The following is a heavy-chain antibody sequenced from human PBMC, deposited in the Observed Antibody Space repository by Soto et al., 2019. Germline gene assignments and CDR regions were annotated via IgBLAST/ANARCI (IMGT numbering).Heavy chain of an antibody. CDR3: ARGVDYGDYFYAFDI. CDR1: GGSISSGGYS. Sequence: QLQLQESGSGLVKPSQTLSLTCAVSGGSISSGGYSWSWIRQPPGKGLEWIGYIYHSGSTYYNPSLKSRVTISVDRSKNQFSLKLSSVTAADRAVYYCARGVDYGDYFYAFDIWGQGTMVTVSS. V-gene: IGHV4-30-2*01. D-gene: IGHD4-17*01. CDR2: IYHSGST. J-gene: IGHJ3*02.